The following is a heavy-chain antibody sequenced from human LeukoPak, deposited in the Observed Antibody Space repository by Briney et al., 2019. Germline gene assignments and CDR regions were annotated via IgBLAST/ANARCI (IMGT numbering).Heavy chain of an antibody. CDR3: AREGKYYDSSGYSIIAFDI. J-gene: IGHJ3*02. CDR1: GYTFTSYA. V-gene: IGHV1-3*03. D-gene: IGHD3-22*01. Sequence: ASVKVSCKASGYTFTSYAMHWVRQAPGQRLEWMGWINAGNGNTKYSQEFQGRVTITRDTSASTAYMELSSLRSEDMAVYYCAREGKYYDSSGYSIIAFDIWGQGTMVTVSS. CDR2: INAGNGNT.